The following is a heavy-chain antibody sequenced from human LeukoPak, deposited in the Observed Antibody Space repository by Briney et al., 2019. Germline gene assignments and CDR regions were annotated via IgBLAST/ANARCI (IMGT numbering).Heavy chain of an antibody. D-gene: IGHD2-15*01. V-gene: IGHV4-34*01. J-gene: IGHJ4*02. CDR2: INHSGST. CDR1: GGSFSGYY. CDR3: ARHRRGGSRHFDY. Sequence: SETLSLTCAVYGGSFSGYYWSWIRQPPGKGLEWIGEINHSGSTNYNPSLKSRVTISVDTSKNQFSLKLSSVTAADTAVYYCARHRRGGSRHFDYWGQGTLVTVSS.